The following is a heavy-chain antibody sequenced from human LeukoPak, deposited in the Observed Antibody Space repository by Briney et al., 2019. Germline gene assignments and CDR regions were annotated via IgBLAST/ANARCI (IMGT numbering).Heavy chain of an antibody. CDR3: ARDLYYYGSGSYYDVFDV. J-gene: IGHJ3*01. D-gene: IGHD3-10*01. CDR1: GYSFSTYG. V-gene: IGHV1-18*01. Sequence: ASVKVSCKASGYSFSTYGISWVRQAPGQGLEWMGWISAYKGNTYYAQKLQGRVTMTTDTSTSTAYMELRSLRSDDTAIYYCARDLYYYGSGSYYDVFDVWGQGTMVTVSS. CDR2: ISAYKGNT.